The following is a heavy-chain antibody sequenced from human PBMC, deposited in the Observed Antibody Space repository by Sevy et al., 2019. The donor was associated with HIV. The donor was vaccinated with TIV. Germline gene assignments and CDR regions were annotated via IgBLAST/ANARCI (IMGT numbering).Heavy chain of an antibody. Sequence: GGSLRLSCAASGFTFNSFAISWVRQAPGKGLEWVSGVSGSGDRTYYTDYMKGRFTVARDNSKNTLYLQIDNLRVEDTAVYYCAKATSAKATEDHFEYWGQGTLVTVSS. CDR3: AKATSAKATEDHFEY. J-gene: IGHJ4*02. V-gene: IGHV3-23*01. D-gene: IGHD5-12*01. CDR1: GFTFNSFA. CDR2: VSGSGDRT.